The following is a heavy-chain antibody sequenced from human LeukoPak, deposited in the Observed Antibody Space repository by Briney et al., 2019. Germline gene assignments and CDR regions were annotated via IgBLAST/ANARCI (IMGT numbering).Heavy chain of an antibody. J-gene: IGHJ4*02. CDR3: ARVSTDYGDSIDY. CDR2: IYYSGST. CDR1: GGSISSYY. Sequence: SETLSLTCTVSGGSISSYYWSWIRQPPGKGLEWIGYIYYSGSTNYNPSLKSRVTISVDTTKNQFSLKLSSVTAADTAVYYCARVSTDYGDSIDYWGQGTLVTVSS. V-gene: IGHV4-59*01. D-gene: IGHD4-17*01.